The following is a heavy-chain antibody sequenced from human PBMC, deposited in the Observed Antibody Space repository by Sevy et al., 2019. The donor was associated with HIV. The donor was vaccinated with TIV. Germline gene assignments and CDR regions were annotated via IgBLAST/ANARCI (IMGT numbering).Heavy chain of an antibody. J-gene: IGHJ6*02. V-gene: IGHV3-30*18. Sequence: GGSLRLSCAASGFTFSSYGMHWVHQAPGKGLEWVAVISYDGSNKYYADSVKGRFTISRDNSKNTLYLQMNSLRAEDTAVYYCAKVSHRVGYDYYYYGMDVWGQGTTVTVSS. CDR1: GFTFSSYG. CDR3: AKVSHRVGYDYYYYGMDV. D-gene: IGHD2-2*01. CDR2: ISYDGSNK.